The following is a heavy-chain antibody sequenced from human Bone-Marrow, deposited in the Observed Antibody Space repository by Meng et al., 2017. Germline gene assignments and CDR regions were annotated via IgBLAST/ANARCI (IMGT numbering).Heavy chain of an antibody. CDR2: SDRFGNT. CDR1: GGSLSGYY. V-gene: IGHV4-34*01. J-gene: IGHJ5*02. CDR3: VYFWSGYFT. Sequence: QVQLQQWGAGLWRPSETLSLTCAVFGGSLSGYYCNWFRQPPGKGLEWIGGSDRFGNTIYNPSLKGRLTISVDTSKNQISLRLSSVIAADTAVYYCVYFWSGYFTSGQGTLVTVSS. D-gene: IGHD3-3*01.